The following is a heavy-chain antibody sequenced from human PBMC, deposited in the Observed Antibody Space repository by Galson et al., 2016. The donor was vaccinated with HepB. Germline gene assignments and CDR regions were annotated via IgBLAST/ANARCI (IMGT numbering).Heavy chain of an antibody. V-gene: IGHV3-33*01. Sequence: SLRLSCAASGFTFSSYGMHWVRQAPGKGLEWVAVIWFDGSNKFSADSVKDRFTISRDNSKNTLNLQMDSLRAEDTAVYYCARDSGQYSVGAFDIWGQGTMVTVSS. CDR3: ARDSGQYSVGAFDI. CDR1: GFTFSSYG. CDR2: IWFDGSNK. D-gene: IGHD5-12*01. J-gene: IGHJ3*02.